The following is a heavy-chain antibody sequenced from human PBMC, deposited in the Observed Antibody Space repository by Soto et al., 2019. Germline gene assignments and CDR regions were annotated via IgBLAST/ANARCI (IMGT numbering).Heavy chain of an antibody. CDR3: ARDCGSI. D-gene: IGHD3-16*01. Sequence: ASVKVSCKASGYTFSSYGITWVRQAPGQGLEWMGWISVYNGNTNYAQKLQGRVTMTTDTSTSTAYMEVRRLRYDDKDVYYCARDCGSIWGQGTLVTVSS. CDR1: GYTFSSYG. V-gene: IGHV1-18*04. CDR2: ISVYNGNT. J-gene: IGHJ1*01.